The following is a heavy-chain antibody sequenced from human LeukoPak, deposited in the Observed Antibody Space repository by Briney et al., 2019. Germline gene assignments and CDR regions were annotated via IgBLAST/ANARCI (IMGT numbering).Heavy chain of an antibody. Sequence: ASVKVSCKASGYTFTTYGISWVRQAPGQGLEWMGWISAYNGNTNYAQNFQGRVTMTTDTSTSTAYMELRSLRSDDTAVYYCARDSGYESYNWFDPWDQGTLVTVSS. D-gene: IGHD5-12*01. J-gene: IGHJ5*02. V-gene: IGHV1-18*01. CDR1: GYTFTTYG. CDR2: ISAYNGNT. CDR3: ARDSGYESYNWFDP.